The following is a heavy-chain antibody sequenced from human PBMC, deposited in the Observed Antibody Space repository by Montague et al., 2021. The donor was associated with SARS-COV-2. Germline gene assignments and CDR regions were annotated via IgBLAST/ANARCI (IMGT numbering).Heavy chain of an antibody. CDR2: IHYSGRT. D-gene: IGHD2-15*01. CDR1: NASFDNYY. Sequence: SETLSLTCTVSNASFDNYYWSWVRQSPGKGLEYIGYIHYSGRTNYNPSLRSRVTISIDTSKNQFSLKLMSVTAAETVIYFCARRIVTYYWYFDLWGRGTLVTVSS. V-gene: IGHV4-59*01. CDR3: ARRIVTYYWYFDL. J-gene: IGHJ2*01.